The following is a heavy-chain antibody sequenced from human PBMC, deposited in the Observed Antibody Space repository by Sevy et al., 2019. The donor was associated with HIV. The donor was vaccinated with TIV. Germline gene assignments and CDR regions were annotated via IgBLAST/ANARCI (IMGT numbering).Heavy chain of an antibody. CDR3: ASQRGGYERLYYFDS. CDR1: GFTYS. V-gene: IGHV3-48*01. J-gene: IGHJ4*02. Sequence: GGSLRLSCVASGFTYSMNWVRQAPGKGREGVAYIGDSSATLHYADSVKGRFTISRDNAKNSRYLQMNTLRAEDTAVYYCASQRGGYERLYYFDSWGQGTLVTVSS. CDR2: IGDSSATL. D-gene: IGHD5-12*01.